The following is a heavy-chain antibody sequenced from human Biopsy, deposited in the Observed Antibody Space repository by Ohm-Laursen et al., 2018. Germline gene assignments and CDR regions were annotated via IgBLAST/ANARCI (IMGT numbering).Heavy chain of an antibody. CDR1: GVSINGGRYY. J-gene: IGHJ4*02. CDR2: IFYSANT. Sequence: SQTLSLTCTGSGVSINGGRYYWNWIRHHPGKGLEWIGNIFYSANTYYNPSLKSRVTISVETSKNQFSLKLSSVTAADTAVYYCARLGSGDYFPTFFDFWGQGALVTVSS. V-gene: IGHV4-31*03. CDR3: ARLGSGDYFPTFFDF. D-gene: IGHD5-12*01.